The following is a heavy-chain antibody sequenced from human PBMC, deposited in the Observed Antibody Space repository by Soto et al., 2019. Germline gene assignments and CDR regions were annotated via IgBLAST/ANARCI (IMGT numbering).Heavy chain of an antibody. CDR2: MNPNSGNT. Sequence: QVQLVQSGAEVKKPGASVKVSCKASGYTFTSYDINWVRQATGQGLEWMGWMNPNSGNTGYAQKFQGRVTMTRNTSISTAYMELSSLRSEDTAVYYCARSIGYCSGGSSYSTRYYYYYMDVWGKGTTVTVSS. D-gene: IGHD2-15*01. CDR1: GYTFTSYD. V-gene: IGHV1-8*01. J-gene: IGHJ6*03. CDR3: ARSIGYCSGGSSYSTRYYYYYMDV.